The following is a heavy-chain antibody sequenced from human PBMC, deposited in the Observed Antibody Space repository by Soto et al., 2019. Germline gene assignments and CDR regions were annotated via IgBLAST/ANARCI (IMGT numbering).Heavy chain of an antibody. V-gene: IGHV1-18*01. D-gene: IGHD3-10*01. J-gene: IGHJ4*02. Sequence: ASVKVSCKTSGYTFSNYTIAWVRQAPGQGLEWLGWISPDDGNTEYEQKFQGRVTMTADTLTNNAYMELRSLKYDDTAVYYCARVEAPFGESLHWGQGTPVTVSS. CDR1: GYTFSNYT. CDR3: ARVEAPFGESLH. CDR2: ISPDDGNT.